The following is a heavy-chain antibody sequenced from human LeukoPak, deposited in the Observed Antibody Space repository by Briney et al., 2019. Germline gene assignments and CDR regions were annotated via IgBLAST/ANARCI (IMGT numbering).Heavy chain of an antibody. CDR1: GGSFSGYY. J-gene: IGHJ3*02. CDR2: INRSGST. Sequence: SETLSLTCAVYGGSFSGYYWSWIRQPPGKGLEWIGEINRSGSTNYNPSLKSRVTISVDTSKNQFSLKLSSVTAADTAVYYCARERRAYGSGAPGPGTDAFDIWGQGTMVTVSS. D-gene: IGHD3-10*01. CDR3: ARERRAYGSGAPGPGTDAFDI. V-gene: IGHV4-34*01.